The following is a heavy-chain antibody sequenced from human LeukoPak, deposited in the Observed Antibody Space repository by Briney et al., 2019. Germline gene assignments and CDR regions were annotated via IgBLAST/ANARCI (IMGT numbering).Heavy chain of an antibody. CDR1: GFSLSTSGVG. D-gene: IGHD3-9*01. Sequence: SGPTLVNPTQTLTLTCTFSGFSLSTSGVGVGWIRQPPGKALEWLALIYWNDDKRYSPSLKSRLTITKDTSKNQVVLTMTNMDPVDTATYYCAHRRGHYDILTGYYNPWWFDPWGQGTLVTVSS. V-gene: IGHV2-5*01. CDR3: AHRRGHYDILTGYYNPWWFDP. J-gene: IGHJ5*02. CDR2: IYWNDDK.